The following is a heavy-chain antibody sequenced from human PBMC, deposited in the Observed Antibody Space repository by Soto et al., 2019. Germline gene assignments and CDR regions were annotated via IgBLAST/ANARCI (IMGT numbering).Heavy chain of an antibody. CDR3: ARDNWNTV. CDR2: VNGDGSST. J-gene: IGHJ3*01. Sequence: GGSLRLSCAASGFTFSNYWRHWVRQAPGKGLVWVSRVNGDGSSTFYADSVKGRFTISRDNAKNTVYLQMNSLRAEDTAVYYCARDNWNTVWGQGTMVTVSS. CDR1: GFTFSNYW. V-gene: IGHV3-74*01. D-gene: IGHD1-20*01.